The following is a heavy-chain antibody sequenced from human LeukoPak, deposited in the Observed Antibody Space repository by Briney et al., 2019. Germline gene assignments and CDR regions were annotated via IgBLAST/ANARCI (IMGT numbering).Heavy chain of an antibody. J-gene: IGHJ4*02. V-gene: IGHV3-21*01. CDR1: GFTFSSYS. D-gene: IGHD3-22*01. CDR2: ISSSSSYI. CDR3: ARPPLDYYDSSGYDFDY. Sequence: GGSLRLSCAASGFTFSSYSMNWVRQAPGKGLEWVSSISSSSSYIYYADSVKGRFTISRDNAKNSLYLQMNSLRAEDTAVYYCARPPLDYYDSSGYDFDYWGQGTLVTVSS.